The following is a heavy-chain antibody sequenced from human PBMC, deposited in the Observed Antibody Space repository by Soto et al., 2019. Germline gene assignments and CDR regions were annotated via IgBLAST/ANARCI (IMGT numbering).Heavy chain of an antibody. CDR1: GFTFSTDW. Sequence: GGSLRLSCAASGFTFSTDWLHWVRQAPGKGLVWVSRSNGDGSTKNYADSVKGRFTISRDNAKNILYLKMNILSPEDTAVYYCARLTSGSGAVWGQGTLVTVSS. D-gene: IGHD2-15*01. CDR3: ARLTSGSGAV. CDR2: SNGDGSTK. V-gene: IGHV3-74*01. J-gene: IGHJ4*02.